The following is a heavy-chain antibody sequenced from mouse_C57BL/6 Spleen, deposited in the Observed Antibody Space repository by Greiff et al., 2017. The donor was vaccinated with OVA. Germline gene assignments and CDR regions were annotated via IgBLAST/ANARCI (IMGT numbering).Heavy chain of an antibody. Sequence: VQRVESGGGLVKPGGSLKLSCAASGFTFSDYGMHWVRQAPEKGLEWVAYISSGSSTIYYADTVKGRFTISRDNAKNTLFLQMTSLRSEDTAMYYCARPGYSNPYAMDYWGQGTSVTVSS. CDR3: ARPGYSNPYAMDY. V-gene: IGHV5-17*01. D-gene: IGHD2-5*01. CDR1: GFTFSDYG. CDR2: ISSGSSTI. J-gene: IGHJ4*01.